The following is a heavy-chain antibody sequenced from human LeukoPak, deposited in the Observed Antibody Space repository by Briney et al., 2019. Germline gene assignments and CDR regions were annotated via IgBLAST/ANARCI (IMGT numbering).Heavy chain of an antibody. CDR1: GFTFRSYG. CDR2: VWYDGNSK. Sequence: PGGSLRLSCAASGFTFRSYGMHWVRQAPGKGLEWVAIVWYDGNSKYYADSVKGRFTVSRDNSKDTVSLQLNSLRAEDTAVYYCARGSGAAAGAFDYWGQGTLVTVPS. CDR3: ARGSGAAAGAFDY. D-gene: IGHD6-13*01. V-gene: IGHV3-33*01. J-gene: IGHJ4*02.